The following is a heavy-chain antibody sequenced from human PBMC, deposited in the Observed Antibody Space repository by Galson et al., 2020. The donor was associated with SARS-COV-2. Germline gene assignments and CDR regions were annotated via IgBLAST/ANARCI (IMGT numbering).Heavy chain of an antibody. CDR2: MNPNSGNT. J-gene: IGHJ6*03. V-gene: IGHV1-8*01. CDR1: GYTFTSYD. Sequence: GESLKISCKASGYTFTSYDINWVRQATGQGLEWMGWMNPNSGNTGYAQKFQGRVTMTRNTSISTAYMELSSLRSEDTAVYYCARGIPISNYDFWSGYYTGLGGYYYYYYMDVWGKGTTVTVSS. D-gene: IGHD3-3*01. CDR3: ARGIPISNYDFWSGYYTGLGGYYYYYYMDV.